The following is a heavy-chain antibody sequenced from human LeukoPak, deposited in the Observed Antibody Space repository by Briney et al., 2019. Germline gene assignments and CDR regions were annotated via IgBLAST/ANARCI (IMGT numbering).Heavy chain of an antibody. V-gene: IGHV3-11*04. CDR1: RFTFSDYY. CDR3: ARVAGTSGYSYGFPYFDY. D-gene: IGHD5-18*01. J-gene: IGHJ4*02. CDR2: IISSGSTI. Sequence: GGSLSLSCAVSRFTFSDYYMRWIRHAPAKGLEWGSYIISSGSTIYYTDSVKGRFTISRDNAKNSLYLQMNSLRAEDTAVYYCARVAGTSGYSYGFPYFDYWGQGTLVTVSS.